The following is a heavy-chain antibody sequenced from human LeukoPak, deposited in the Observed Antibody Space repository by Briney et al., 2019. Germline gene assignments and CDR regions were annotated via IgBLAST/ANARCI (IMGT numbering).Heavy chain of an antibody. CDR1: GFTFSSYW. CDR2: INTDGSST. D-gene: IGHD6-6*01. V-gene: IGHV3-74*01. J-gene: IGHJ6*03. CDR3: ARDGAGSSLYMDV. Sequence: GGSLRLSCAASGFTFSSYWMHWVRQAPGKGLVWVSRINTDGSSTNYADSVKGRFTISRDNAKNTLYLQMNSLRAEDTAVYYCARDGAGSSLYMDVWGKGTTVTVSS.